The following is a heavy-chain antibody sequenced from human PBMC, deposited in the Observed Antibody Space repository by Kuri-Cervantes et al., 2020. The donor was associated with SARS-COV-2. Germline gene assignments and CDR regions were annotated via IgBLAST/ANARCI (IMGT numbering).Heavy chain of an antibody. Sequence: ASVKVSCKASGDTFTSYDINWVRQATGQGIEWMGWMNPNSGTTGYAQKFQGRDTMTRNTSISTAYMELSSLRSEDTAVYYCARQGVVVTAAIGDAFDIWGQGTMVTVSS. J-gene: IGHJ3*02. CDR3: ARQGVVVTAAIGDAFDI. V-gene: IGHV1-8*02. CDR2: MNPNSGTT. CDR1: GDTFTSYD. D-gene: IGHD2-2*02.